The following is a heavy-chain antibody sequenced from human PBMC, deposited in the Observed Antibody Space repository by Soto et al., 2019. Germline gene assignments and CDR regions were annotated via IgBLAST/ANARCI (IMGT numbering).Heavy chain of an antibody. CDR1: GYNFTSYG. J-gene: IGHJ3*02. D-gene: IGHD3-10*01. V-gene: IGHV1-18*01. Sequence: VQLEQSGPEWKKPGASVRVSCKASGYNFTSYGITWLRQAPGQGLEWMAWIDNHNGNTNHAYRLQAKFTMTTDTSTTTPYMELRGLRSDDTAVYYCARYLPEVLGAFDIWGQGTMVTVSS. CDR2: IDNHNGNT. CDR3: ARYLPEVLGAFDI.